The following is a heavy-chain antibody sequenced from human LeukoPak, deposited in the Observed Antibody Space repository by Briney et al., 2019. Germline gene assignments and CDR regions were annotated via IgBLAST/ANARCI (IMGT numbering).Heavy chain of an antibody. D-gene: IGHD3-16*02. CDR2: INPNSGGT. CDR1: GYTFTGYY. Sequence: ASVKVSCKASGYTFTGYYMHWVRQAPGQGLEWMGWINPNSGGTKYAQKFQGRVTMTRDTAISTAYMELSRLRSDDTAVYYCARVDYDYVWGSYRSLSFDYWGQGTLVTVSS. V-gene: IGHV1-2*02. J-gene: IGHJ4*02. CDR3: ARVDYDYVWGSYRSLSFDY.